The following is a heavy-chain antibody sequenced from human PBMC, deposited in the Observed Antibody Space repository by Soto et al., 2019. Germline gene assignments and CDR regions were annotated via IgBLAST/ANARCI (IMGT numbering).Heavy chain of an antibody. CDR2: IWSDGSKK. CDR3: ARDEEP. V-gene: IGHV3-33*01. CDR1: GVTFSSYA. J-gene: IGHJ5*02. Sequence: QVHLVESGGGVVQPGRSLRLSCAASGVTFSSYAMHWVRQAPGKGLEWVAVIWSDGSKKYYGDSVKGRFTISRDNSKNTLYLQMNSLKVEDPAVYYCARDEEPWGQGTLVIVSS.